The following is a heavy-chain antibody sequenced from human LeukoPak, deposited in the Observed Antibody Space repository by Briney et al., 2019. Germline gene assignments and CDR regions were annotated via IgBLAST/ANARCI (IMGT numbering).Heavy chain of an antibody. Sequence: GGSLRLSCAASGFTFSSYAMSWVRQAPGKGLEWVSAISGSGGSTYYADSVKGRFTISRDNSKNTLYLQMNSLRAEDTAVYYCAKEGMVVVPRPSGYFDYWGQGTLVTVSS. CDR3: AKEGMVVVPRPSGYFDY. CDR2: ISGSGGST. V-gene: IGHV3-23*01. CDR1: GFTFSSYA. D-gene: IGHD3-22*01. J-gene: IGHJ4*02.